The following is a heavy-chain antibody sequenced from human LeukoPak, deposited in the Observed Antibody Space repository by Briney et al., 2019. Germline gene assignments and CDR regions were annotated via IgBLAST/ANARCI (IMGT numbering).Heavy chain of an antibody. CDR1: GGTFSSYA. J-gene: IGHJ4*02. V-gene: IGHV1-69*04. D-gene: IGHD6-13*01. CDR2: IIPILGIA. Sequence: SVKVSCKASGGTFSSYAISWVRQAPGQGLEWMGRIIPILGIANYAQKFQGRVTITADKSTSTAYMELSSLRSEDTAVYYCARGTIENFVRTGIAAAGPYFDYWGQGTLVTVSS. CDR3: ARGTIENFVRTGIAAAGPYFDY.